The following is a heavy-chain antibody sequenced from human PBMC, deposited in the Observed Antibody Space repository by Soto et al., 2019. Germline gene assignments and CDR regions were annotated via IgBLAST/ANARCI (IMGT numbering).Heavy chain of an antibody. CDR1: GYTFTGYY. V-gene: IGHV1-2*04. J-gene: IGHJ6*02. CDR2: INPNSGGT. D-gene: IGHD3-10*01. Sequence: ASVKVSCKASGYTFTGYYMHWVRQAPGQRLEWMGWINPNSGGTNYAQKFQGWVTMTRDTSISTAYMELSRLRSDDTAVYYCTREGSAPYYYYGMDAWGQGTTVTVSS. CDR3: TREGSAPYYYYGMDA.